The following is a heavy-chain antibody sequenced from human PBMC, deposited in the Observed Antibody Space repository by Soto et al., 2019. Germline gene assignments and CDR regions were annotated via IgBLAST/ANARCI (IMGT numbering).Heavy chain of an antibody. J-gene: IGHJ6*02. D-gene: IGHD3-10*01. CDR3: AGGGVRGVITRTRDYYGMDV. CDR1: GYSFTSYW. CDR2: IYPGDSDT. Sequence: GYSLKISCNGSGYSFTSYWIGLVLHIPGKGLECMGIIYPGDSDTRYSPSFQGQVTISADKSISTAYLQWSSLKASDTAMYYCAGGGVRGVITRTRDYYGMDVWGQGTTVTV. V-gene: IGHV5-51*01.